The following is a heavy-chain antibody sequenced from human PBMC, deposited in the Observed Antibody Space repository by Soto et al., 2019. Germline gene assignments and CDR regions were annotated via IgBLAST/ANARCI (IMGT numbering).Heavy chain of an antibody. V-gene: IGHV4-59*08. CDR1: GGSISSYY. Sequence: QVQLQQSGPGLVKSSETLSLTCTVSGGSISSYYWNWMRRPPGKGLEWIGCIHYSRNTNYNPSLKSRVTISVDTSKNQFSLKVTSVTAADTAVYYCAGDSYGMDVWGQGTSVTVSS. CDR2: IHYSRNT. J-gene: IGHJ6*02. CDR3: AGDSYGMDV.